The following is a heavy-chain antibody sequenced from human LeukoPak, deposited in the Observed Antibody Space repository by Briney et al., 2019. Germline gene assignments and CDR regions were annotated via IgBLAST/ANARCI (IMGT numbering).Heavy chain of an antibody. J-gene: IGHJ4*02. CDR2: IYPGDSDT. CDR1: GYSVTSYW. D-gene: IGHD5-18*01. V-gene: IGHV5-51*01. Sequence: GESLKISCKGSGYSVTSYWIGWVRQMPGKGLEWMGIIYPGDSDTRYSPSFQGQVTISADTSITIAYLQWSSLQASDTAMYYCARSGGYSHGWPFDYWGQGTLVTVSS. CDR3: ARSGGYSHGWPFDY.